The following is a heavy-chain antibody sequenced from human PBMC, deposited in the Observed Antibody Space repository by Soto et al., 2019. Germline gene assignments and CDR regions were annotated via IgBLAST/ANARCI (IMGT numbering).Heavy chain of an antibody. D-gene: IGHD2-2*01. CDR3: ARDYCSSTSCPAPYYYGMDV. J-gene: IGHJ6*02. CDR1: GFTFSSYA. V-gene: IGHV3-23*01. CDR2: ISGSGGST. Sequence: GGSLRLSCAASGFTFSSYAMSWVRQAPGKGLERVSAISGSGGSTYYADSVKGRFTISRDNSKNTLYLQMNSLRAEDTAVYYCARDYCSSTSCPAPYYYGMDVWGQGTTVTVSS.